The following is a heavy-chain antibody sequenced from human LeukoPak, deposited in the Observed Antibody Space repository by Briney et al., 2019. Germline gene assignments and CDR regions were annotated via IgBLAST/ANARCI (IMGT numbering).Heavy chain of an antibody. J-gene: IGHJ6*03. CDR2: IYYSGST. Sequence: SETLSLTCTVSGGSISSYYWSWIRQPPGKGLEWIGYIYYSGSTNYNPSLKSRVTISVDTSKNQFSLKLSSVTAADTAVYYCARRAVDNSYYYYMDVWGKGTTVTVSS. D-gene: IGHD6-19*01. V-gene: IGHV4-59*01. CDR1: GGSISSYY. CDR3: ARRAVDNSYYYYMDV.